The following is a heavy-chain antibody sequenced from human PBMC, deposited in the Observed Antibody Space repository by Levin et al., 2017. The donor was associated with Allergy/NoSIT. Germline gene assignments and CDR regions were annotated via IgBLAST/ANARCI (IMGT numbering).Heavy chain of an antibody. J-gene: IGHJ6*02. Sequence: PGGSLRLSCKTSGYTFSNYDINWVRQATGQGLEWMGWMNPSSGYADYAQGFQGRVSMTRSTSIGTAYMEMSSLTSEDTAVYYCARAAQYRDNFHDYGMDVWGQGTTVIVSS. CDR3: ARAAQYRDNFHDYGMDV. CDR2: MNPSSGYA. D-gene: IGHD6-6*01. V-gene: IGHV1-8*01. CDR1: GYTFSNYD.